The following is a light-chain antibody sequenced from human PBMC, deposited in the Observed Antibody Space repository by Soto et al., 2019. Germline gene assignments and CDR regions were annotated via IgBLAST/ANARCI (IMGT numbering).Light chain of an antibody. CDR3: YSYAGSNNVI. Sequence: QSALTQPPSASGSPGQSVAISCTGTSSDIGDYKYVSWYQQHPGRAPKLIIYEVTKRPSGVPARFSGSKSGNTASLTVSGLQAEDEADYYCYSYAGSNNVIFGGGTKLTVL. V-gene: IGLV2-8*01. CDR2: EVT. J-gene: IGLJ2*01. CDR1: SSDIGDYKY.